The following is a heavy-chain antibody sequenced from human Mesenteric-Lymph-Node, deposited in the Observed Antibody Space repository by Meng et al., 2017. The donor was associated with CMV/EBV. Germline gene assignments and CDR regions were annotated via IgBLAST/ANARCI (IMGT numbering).Heavy chain of an antibody. Sequence: SETLSLTCTVSGGSISSYYWSWIRQPPGKGLEWIGYIYYSGNTNYNPSLKSRVTISVDTSKNRFSLKLSSVTAADTAVYYCARAIVGYSSGWYDYYYYYGMDVWGQGTTVTVSS. D-gene: IGHD6-19*01. CDR2: IYYSGNT. CDR3: ARAIVGYSSGWYDYYYYYGMDV. J-gene: IGHJ6*02. V-gene: IGHV4-59*01. CDR1: GGSISSYY.